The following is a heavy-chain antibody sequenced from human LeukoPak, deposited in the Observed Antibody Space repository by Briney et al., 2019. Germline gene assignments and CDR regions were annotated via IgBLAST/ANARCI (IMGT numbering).Heavy chain of an antibody. CDR2: INPSGGST. CDR1: GYTFTSYY. J-gene: IGHJ4*02. Sequence: ASVKVSCKASGYTFTSYYMHWVRQAPGQGLEWMGIINPSGGSTSYAQKFQGRVTMTRDTSISTAYMELSSLRSEDTAVFYCARGRFGLLWFGELERWGQGTLVTVSS. V-gene: IGHV1-46*01. D-gene: IGHD3-10*01. CDR3: ARGRFGLLWFGELER.